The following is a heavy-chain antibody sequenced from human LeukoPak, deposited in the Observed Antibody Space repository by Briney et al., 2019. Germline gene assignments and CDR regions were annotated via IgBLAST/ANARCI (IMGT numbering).Heavy chain of an antibody. CDR1: GFTFSSYS. J-gene: IGHJ4*02. Sequence: GGSLRLSCAASGFTFSSYSMNWVRQAPGKGLEWVSSISSSSSYIYYADSVKGRFTISRDNAKNSLYLQMNSLRAEDTAVYYCARPNYSSGWLNGYWGQGTLVTVSS. CDR3: ARPNYSSGWLNGY. V-gene: IGHV3-21*01. CDR2: ISSSSSYI. D-gene: IGHD6-19*01.